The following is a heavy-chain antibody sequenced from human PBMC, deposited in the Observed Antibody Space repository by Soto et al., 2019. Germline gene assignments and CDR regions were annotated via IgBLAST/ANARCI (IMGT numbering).Heavy chain of an antibody. Sequence: QVQLVESGGGVVQPGRSLRLSCAASGFTFSSYAMHWVRQAPGKGLEWVAVISYDGSNKYYADSVKGRFTISRDNSKNTLYLQMNSLRAEDTAVYYCARDGAAGTADYWGQGTLVTVSS. CDR3: ARDGAAGTADY. CDR2: ISYDGSNK. CDR1: GFTFSSYA. J-gene: IGHJ4*02. D-gene: IGHD6-13*01. V-gene: IGHV3-30-3*01.